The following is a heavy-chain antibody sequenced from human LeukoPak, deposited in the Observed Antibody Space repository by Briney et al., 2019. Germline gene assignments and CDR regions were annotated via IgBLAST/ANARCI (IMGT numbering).Heavy chain of an antibody. CDR3: ARDQRGRTGSTMTAVVITGFDY. Sequence: GGSLRLSCAASGFTFSTYGMHWVRQAPGKGLEWVAVISYDGSNEYYADSVKGRFTISRDNSKNTLFLQMTSLRAEDTAVYYCARDQRGRTGSTMTAVVITGFDYWGQGTLVTVSS. D-gene: IGHD3-22*01. CDR2: ISYDGSNE. V-gene: IGHV3-30*03. J-gene: IGHJ4*02. CDR1: GFTFSTYG.